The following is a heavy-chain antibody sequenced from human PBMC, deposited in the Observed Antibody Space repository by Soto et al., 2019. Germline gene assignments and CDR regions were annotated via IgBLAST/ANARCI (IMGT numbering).Heavy chain of an antibody. V-gene: IGHV5-51*01. CDR3: ARFLGFWGGMDV. D-gene: IGHD3-16*01. J-gene: IGHJ6*02. Sequence: GESLKISCKGSGYSLTSYWIGWVRQMPGKGLEXMGIXXXGXSXTXYXXXIQGQVTISADKSISTAYLQWSSLKASDTAMYYCARFLGFWGGMDVWGQGTTVTVSS. CDR1: GYSLTSYW. CDR2: XXXGXSXT.